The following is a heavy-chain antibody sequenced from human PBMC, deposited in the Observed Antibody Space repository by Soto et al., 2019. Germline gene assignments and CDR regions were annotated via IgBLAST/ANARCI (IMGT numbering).Heavy chain of an antibody. CDR3: ARVLWFGESRRGMDV. CDR2: IYYSGST. Sequence: QVQLQEAGPGLVKPSQTLSLTCTVSGGSISSGGYYWSWIRQRAGKGLEWIGYIYYSGSTYYNPSRKSRLTISVDTSTKQFSLKLSSVTAADTAVYYCARVLWFGESRRGMDVWGQGTKVTVSS. V-gene: IGHV4-31*03. CDR1: GGSISSGGYY. D-gene: IGHD3-10*01. J-gene: IGHJ6*02.